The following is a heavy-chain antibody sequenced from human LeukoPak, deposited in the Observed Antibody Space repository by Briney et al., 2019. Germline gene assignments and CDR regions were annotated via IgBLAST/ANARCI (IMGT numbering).Heavy chain of an antibody. V-gene: IGHV3-7*01. D-gene: IGHD2-2*01. CDR1: GFTFDAYG. CDR2: IKQDGSEK. Sequence: GGSLRLSCAASGFTFDAYGMSWVRQAPGKGLEWVANIKQDGSEKYYVDSVKGRFTISRDNAKNSLYLQMNSLRAEDTAVYYCARGILSLPAAMFNWGQGTLVTVSS. J-gene: IGHJ4*02. CDR3: ARGILSLPAAMFN.